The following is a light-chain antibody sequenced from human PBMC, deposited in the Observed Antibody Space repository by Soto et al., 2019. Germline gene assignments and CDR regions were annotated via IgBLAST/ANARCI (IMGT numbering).Light chain of an antibody. CDR3: QQYDKFPSLT. Sequence: EMVMTQSPATLSVSPGERATLSCRASQSVSSNLAWYQQKPDQAPRLLIYAASTRATGIPARFSGSGSGTEFTLTISSLQSEDFALYYCQQYDKFPSLTFGGGTKVEIK. CDR1: QSVSSN. CDR2: AAS. J-gene: IGKJ4*01. V-gene: IGKV3-15*01.